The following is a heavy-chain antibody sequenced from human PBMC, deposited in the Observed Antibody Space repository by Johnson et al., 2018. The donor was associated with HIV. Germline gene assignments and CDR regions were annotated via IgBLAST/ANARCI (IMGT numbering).Heavy chain of an antibody. CDR3: TTGHYYGSSWDAFDI. J-gene: IGHJ3*02. CDR2: ISYDGSNK. D-gene: IGHD3-22*01. CDR1: GFTFSSYA. Sequence: VQLVESGGGVVQPGRSLRLSCAASGFTFSSYAMHWVRQAPVKGLEWVAVISYDGSNKYYADSVKGRFTISRDNSKNTLYLQMNSLKNEDTAVDYCTTGHYYGSSWDAFDIWGQGKMVTVSS. V-gene: IGHV3-30*04.